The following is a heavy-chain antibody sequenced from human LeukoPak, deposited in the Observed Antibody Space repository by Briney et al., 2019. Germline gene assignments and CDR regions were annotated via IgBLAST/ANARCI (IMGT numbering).Heavy chain of an antibody. J-gene: IGHJ4*02. CDR1: GFTFSIYA. CDR3: AKDGGVLGFLEWGSFDY. V-gene: IGHV3-30-3*01. D-gene: IGHD3-3*02. Sequence: GGSLRLSCAASGFTFSIYAMHWVRQAPGKGLEWVAVISYDGSNEYYAESVKGRFTISRDNSKNTLYLQMNSLRAEDTAVYYCAKDGGVLGFLEWGSFDYWGQGTLVTVSS. CDR2: ISYDGSNE.